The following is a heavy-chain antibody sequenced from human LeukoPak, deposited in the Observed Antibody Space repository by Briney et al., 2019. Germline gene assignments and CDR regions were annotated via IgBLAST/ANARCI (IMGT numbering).Heavy chain of an antibody. CDR2: IYYSGST. J-gene: IGHJ4*02. V-gene: IGHV4-59*01. CDR3: ARGFYDSRDYYFDY. D-gene: IGHD3-22*01. CDR1: GGSFSGYY. Sequence: SETLSLTCAVYGGSFSGYYWSWIRQPPGKGLEWIGYIYYSGSTNYNPSLKSRVTISVDTSKNQFSLKLSSVTAADTAVYYCARGFYDSRDYYFDYWGQGTLVTVSS.